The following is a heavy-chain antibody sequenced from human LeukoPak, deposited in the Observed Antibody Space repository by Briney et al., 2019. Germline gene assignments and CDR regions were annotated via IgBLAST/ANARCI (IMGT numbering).Heavy chain of an antibody. CDR3: ARGVGITMVRGVIWFDP. CDR1: GGSFSGYY. CDR2: IYTSGST. V-gene: IGHV4-4*08. Sequence: SETLSLTCAVYGGSFSGYYWSWIRQPPGKGLEWIGRIYTSGSTNYSPSLKSRVTISVDTSKNQFSLKLSSVTAADTAVYYCARGVGITMVRGVIWFDPWGQGTLVTVSS. D-gene: IGHD3-10*01. J-gene: IGHJ5*02.